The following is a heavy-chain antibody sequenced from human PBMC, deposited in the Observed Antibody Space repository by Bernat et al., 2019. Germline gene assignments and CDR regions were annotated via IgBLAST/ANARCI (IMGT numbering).Heavy chain of an antibody. CDR3: ARDRRQDAPIDY. D-gene: IGHD2-2*02. V-gene: IGHV3-33*01. CDR2: IWHDGRNK. J-gene: IGHJ4*02. Sequence: VQLVESGGGLVQPGGSLRLSCAASGFPLRSYGMHWVRQAPGKGLEWVAVIWHDGRNKYYADSVKGRFTVSRDNSKNTLSLEMNSLRAEDTAVYFCARDRRQDAPIDYWGQGTLVTVAS. CDR1: GFPLRSYG.